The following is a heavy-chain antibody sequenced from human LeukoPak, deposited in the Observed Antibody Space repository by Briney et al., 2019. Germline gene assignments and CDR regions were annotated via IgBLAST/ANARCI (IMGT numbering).Heavy chain of an antibody. CDR1: GYTFTSNY. J-gene: IGHJ3*02. CDR2: INPSGGTT. Sequence: ASVKVSCKASGYTFTSNYMHWVRQAPGQGLEWMGIINPSGGTTIYAQKFQGRVTMTRDTSTSTVYMELSSLRAEDTAVYYCARQRGGQYEDGFDIWGQGTMVTVSS. CDR3: ARQRGGQYEDGFDI. D-gene: IGHD2-8*01. V-gene: IGHV1-46*01.